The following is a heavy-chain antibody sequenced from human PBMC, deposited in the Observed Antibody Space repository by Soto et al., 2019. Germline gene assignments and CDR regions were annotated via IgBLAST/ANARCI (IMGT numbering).Heavy chain of an antibody. V-gene: IGHV4-39*01. CDR1: GGPINSSCYY. D-gene: IGHD3-22*01. CDR3: ARQLFLTGYKTRHYYYSSGYPDY. CDR2: LYDSGST. J-gene: IGHJ4*02. Sequence: SETRSLTCTVCGGPINSSCYYCGWIPQPPPKGRDWIGSLYDSGSTYYNPSLMSLLTISLETSKNQFSPQLSSVTAADRAVYYCARQLFLTGYKTRHYYYSSGYPDYWGQGTLVTVSS.